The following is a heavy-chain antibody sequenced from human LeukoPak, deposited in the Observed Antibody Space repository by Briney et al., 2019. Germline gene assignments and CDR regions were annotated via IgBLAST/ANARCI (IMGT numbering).Heavy chain of an antibody. J-gene: IGHJ6*02. Sequence: PGGSLRLSCAASGFTFSSYWVSWVRQAPGKGLEWVANIKQDGSEKYYVDSVKGRFTISRDNAKNSLYLQINSLRAEDTAVYYCARDSDVDTAMVFGYYYYGMDVWGQGPTVTVSS. CDR3: ARDSDVDTAMVFGYYYYGMDV. CDR1: GFTFSSYW. V-gene: IGHV3-7*01. CDR2: IKQDGSEK. D-gene: IGHD5-18*01.